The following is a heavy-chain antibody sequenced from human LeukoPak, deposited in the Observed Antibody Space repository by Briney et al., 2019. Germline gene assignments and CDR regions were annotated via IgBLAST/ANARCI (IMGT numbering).Heavy chain of an antibody. D-gene: IGHD6-6*01. CDR3: ARIQAGSGSSERGIDY. V-gene: IGHV4-34*01. CDR2: INHSGST. J-gene: IGHJ4*02. Sequence: PSETLSLTCAVYGGSFSGYYWSWIRQPPGKGLEWIGEINHSGSTNYNPSLKSRVTISVDTSKDQFSLKLSSVTAADTAVYYCARIQAGSGSSERGIDYWGQGTLVTVSS. CDR1: GGSFSGYY.